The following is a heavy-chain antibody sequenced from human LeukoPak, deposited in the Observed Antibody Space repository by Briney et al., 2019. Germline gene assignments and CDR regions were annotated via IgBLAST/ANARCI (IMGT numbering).Heavy chain of an antibody. CDR2: ISSSSSYI. J-gene: IGHJ3*02. CDR3: AREIGYHDSSGYYTGDAFDI. V-gene: IGHV3-21*01. Sequence: PGGSLRLSCAASGFTFSSYSMNWVRQAPGKGLEWVSSISSSSSYIYYADSVKGRFTISRDNAKNSLYLQMNSLRAEDTAVYYCAREIGYHDSSGYYTGDAFDIWGQGTMVTVSS. CDR1: GFTFSSYS. D-gene: IGHD3-22*01.